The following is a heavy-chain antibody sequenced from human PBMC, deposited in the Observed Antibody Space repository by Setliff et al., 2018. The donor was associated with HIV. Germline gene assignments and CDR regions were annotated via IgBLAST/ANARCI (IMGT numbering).Heavy chain of an antibody. CDR1: GFTFSTYS. J-gene: IGHJ4*02. CDR2: ISSSTSTI. V-gene: IGHV3-48*04. D-gene: IGHD3-22*01. Sequence: GGSLRLSCAASGFTFSTYSMNWVRQAPGKGLEWVSYISSSTSTIYYADSVKGRFTISRDNAKNSLYLQMNSLRAEDTAVYYCARGYYDSSGYYYPFDYWGQGTLVTVSS. CDR3: ARGYYDSSGYYYPFDY.